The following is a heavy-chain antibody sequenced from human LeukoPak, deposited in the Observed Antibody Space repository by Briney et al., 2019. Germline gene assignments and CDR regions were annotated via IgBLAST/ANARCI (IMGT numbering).Heavy chain of an antibody. CDR3: ARLEGSAATRGD. Sequence: GASVKVSCKASGYTFIAYYVHWVRQAPGQGLEWMGLIKPNSGGTIYAQMFQGRVTMTRDTSISTAYMELSRLTSDDTAVYYCARLEGSAATRGDWGQGTLVTVSS. CDR1: GYTFIAYY. V-gene: IGHV1-2*02. J-gene: IGHJ4*02. D-gene: IGHD1-7*01. CDR2: IKPNSGGT.